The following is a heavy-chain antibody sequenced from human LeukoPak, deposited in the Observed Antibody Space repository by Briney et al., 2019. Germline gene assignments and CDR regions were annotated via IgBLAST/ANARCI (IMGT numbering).Heavy chain of an antibody. CDR1: GFTFSDYY. V-gene: IGHV3-11*01. D-gene: IGHD3-16*01. Sequence: PGGSLRLSCAASGFTFSDYYMSWIRQAPGKGLEWVSYISSSGSTIYYADSVRGRFTISRDNSKNTLYLQMNSLRAEDTAVYYCARDAVGVYYYYMDVWGKGTTVTISS. CDR3: ARDAVGVYYYYMDV. CDR2: ISSSGSTI. J-gene: IGHJ6*03.